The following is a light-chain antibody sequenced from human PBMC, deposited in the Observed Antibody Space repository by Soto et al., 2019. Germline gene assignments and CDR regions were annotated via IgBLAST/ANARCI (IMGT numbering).Light chain of an antibody. CDR2: EVT. J-gene: IGLJ1*01. CDR1: NTDVGQDKS. Sequence: QSALTQPASVSGSRGQSIIISCVGRNTDVGQDKSVSWYQQDPGKAPKLLIFEVTNRPSGVSNRFSGSRSGNTASLTISGLQPDDEGDYFCVSYTDTDTLVFGTGTKVTVL. CDR3: VSYTDTDTLV. V-gene: IGLV2-14*01.